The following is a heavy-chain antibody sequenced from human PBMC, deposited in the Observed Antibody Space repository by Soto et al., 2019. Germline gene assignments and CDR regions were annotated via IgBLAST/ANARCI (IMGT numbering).Heavy chain of an antibody. Sequence: QVQLVESGGGVVQPGRSLRLSCAASGFTFSSYGMHWVRQAPGKVLEWVAVISYDGSNKYYADSVKGRFTISRDNSKNTLYLQMNSLRAEDTAVYYCAKSGQLPPYYYYGMDVWGNGTTVTVSS. CDR2: ISYDGSNK. CDR3: AKSGQLPPYYYYGMDV. V-gene: IGHV3-30*18. D-gene: IGHD2-2*01. CDR1: GFTFSSYG. J-gene: IGHJ6*04.